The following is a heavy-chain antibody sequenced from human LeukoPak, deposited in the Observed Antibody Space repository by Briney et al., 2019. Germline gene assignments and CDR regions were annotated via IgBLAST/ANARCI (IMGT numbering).Heavy chain of an antibody. J-gene: IGHJ5*02. D-gene: IGHD2-15*01. CDR1: GYSISSGYY. CDR3: ARGVVASPAAEYNWFDP. CDR2: IYHSGST. Sequence: SETLSLTCTVSGYSISSGYYWGWIRQPPGKGLEWIGSIYHSGSTYYNPSLKSRVTISVDTSRNQFSLKLSSVTAADTAVYYCARGVVASPAAEYNWFDPWGQGTLVTVSS. V-gene: IGHV4-38-2*02.